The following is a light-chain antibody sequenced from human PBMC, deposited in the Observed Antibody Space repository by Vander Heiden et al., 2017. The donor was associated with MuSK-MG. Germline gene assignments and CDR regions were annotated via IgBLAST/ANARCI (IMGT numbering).Light chain of an antibody. CDR1: QGIGRW. CDR3: RQANSLPPT. CDR2: AAS. J-gene: IGKJ2*01. Sequence: IQLTQSPSSLSAFVGDTVTITCRASQGIGRWLAWYQQKPGKAPQLLIYAASSLQSGVPSRFSGSGSGTVFTLTINSLRPEDFATYYCRQANSLPPTFGQGTKMEI. V-gene: IGKV1-12*01.